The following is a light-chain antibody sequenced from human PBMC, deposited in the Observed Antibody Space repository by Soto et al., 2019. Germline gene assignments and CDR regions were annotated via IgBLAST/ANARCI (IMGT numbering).Light chain of an antibody. CDR1: QGIDSW. J-gene: IGKJ4*01. Sequence: DIQMTQSPSSVSASVGDRVTITCRASQGIDSWLAWYQHKPGKAPKLLIYAASSLQSGVPSRFSGSGSGTDFTLTISSLQPEDFATYYCQQASSFPLTFGGGTKVEIK. V-gene: IGKV1-12*01. CDR2: AAS. CDR3: QQASSFPLT.